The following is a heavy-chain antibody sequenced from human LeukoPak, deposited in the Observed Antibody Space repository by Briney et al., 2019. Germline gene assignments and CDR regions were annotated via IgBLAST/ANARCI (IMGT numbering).Heavy chain of an antibody. V-gene: IGHV4-34*01. J-gene: IGHJ4*02. CDR3: ARGRTTVVTDFYY. CDR2: INHSGST. D-gene: IGHD4-23*01. CDR1: GGSFSGYY. Sequence: PSETLSLTCAVYGGSFSGYYWSWIRQPPGKGLEWIGEINHSGSTNYNPSLKSRVTISVDTSKNQFSLKLSSVTAADTAVYYCARGRTTVVTDFYYWGQGTLVTVSS.